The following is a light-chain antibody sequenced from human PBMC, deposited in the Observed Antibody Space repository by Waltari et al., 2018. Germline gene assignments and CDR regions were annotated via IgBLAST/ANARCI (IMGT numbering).Light chain of an antibody. J-gene: IGLJ3*02. CDR3: AAWDDSLNVWV. Sequence: QSVLTQPPSASGTPGHRVAIPCSGTNSNLGHNPVSWYQQLPGTAPKLLIFLNNQRPSGVPDRFSASKSGTSASLAISGLQSDDEADYYCAAWDDSLNVWVFGGGTKVTVL. V-gene: IGLV1-44*01. CDR1: NSNLGHNP. CDR2: LNN.